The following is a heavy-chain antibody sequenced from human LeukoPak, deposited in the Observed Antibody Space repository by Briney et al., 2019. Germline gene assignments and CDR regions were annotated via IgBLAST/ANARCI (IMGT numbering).Heavy chain of an antibody. J-gene: IGHJ4*02. CDR1: GGTFSSYA. D-gene: IGHD2-2*02. CDR2: IIPIFGTA. V-gene: IGHV1-69*13. Sequence: ASVKVSCKASGGTFSSYAISWVRQAPRQGLEWMGGIIPIFGTANYAQKFQGRVTITADESTSTAYMELSSLRSEDTAVYYCATPKYCSSTSCYMAVDYWGQGTLVTVSS. CDR3: ATPKYCSSTSCYMAVDY.